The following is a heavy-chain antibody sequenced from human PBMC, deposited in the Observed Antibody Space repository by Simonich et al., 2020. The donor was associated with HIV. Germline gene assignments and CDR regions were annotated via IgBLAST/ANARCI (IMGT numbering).Heavy chain of an antibody. J-gene: IGHJ2*01. D-gene: IGHD1-26*01. V-gene: IGHV4-34*01. CDR3: ARAGRGSGSSFYWYFDL. Sequence: QVQLQRWCAGLLKPSETLSLTCAVYGGSFSGYYWNGFRQPPGKGLVLIGEINHMGSTNYNPSLKSRVTISVDTSKNQFSLKLSSVTAADTAVYYCARAGRGSGSSFYWYFDLWGRGTLVTVSS. CDR1: GGSFSGYY. CDR2: INHMGST.